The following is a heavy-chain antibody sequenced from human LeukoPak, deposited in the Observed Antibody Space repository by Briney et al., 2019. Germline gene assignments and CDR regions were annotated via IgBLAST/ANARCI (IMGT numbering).Heavy chain of an antibody. Sequence: GRSLRLSCAASGFTFISYAIHWVRQAPGKGLEWVTLISYDGSNKYYADSVKGRFTISRDNSKSTLYLQMNSLRAEDTAVYYCARELRGSSFDYWGQGTLVTVTS. J-gene: IGHJ4*02. CDR2: ISYDGSNK. CDR3: ARELRGSSFDY. D-gene: IGHD3-16*01. V-gene: IGHV3-30-3*01. CDR1: GFTFISYA.